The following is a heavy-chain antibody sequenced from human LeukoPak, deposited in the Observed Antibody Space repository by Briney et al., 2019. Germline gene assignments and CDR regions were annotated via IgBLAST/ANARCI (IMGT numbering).Heavy chain of an antibody. D-gene: IGHD3-16*02. CDR3: ARSEYVWGGYRLDF. CDR1: GASISRHY. J-gene: IGHJ4*02. Sequence: PSETLSLTCFVSGASISRHYWTWMRHTPGQGLHWIGYIHSTGTTNYNPSLKSRVTMSLDTSKNQFSLRLNSVAAADTAVYYCARSEYVWGGYRLDFWGQGALVTVSS. CDR2: IHSTGTT. V-gene: IGHV4-4*08.